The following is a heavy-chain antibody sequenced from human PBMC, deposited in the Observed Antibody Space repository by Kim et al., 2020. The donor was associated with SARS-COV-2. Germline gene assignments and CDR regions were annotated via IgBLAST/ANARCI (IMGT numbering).Heavy chain of an antibody. Sequence: GKAQKIQDGITMTRNTSISPAYMELSSLRSEDTAVYYCARADIFTGNGMDVWGQGTTVTVSS. J-gene: IGHJ6*02. V-gene: IGHV1-8*01. D-gene: IGHD3-9*01. CDR3: ARADIFTGNGMDV.